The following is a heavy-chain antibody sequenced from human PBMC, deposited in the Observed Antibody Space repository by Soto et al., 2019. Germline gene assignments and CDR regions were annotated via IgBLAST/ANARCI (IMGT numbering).Heavy chain of an antibody. CDR2: ISCDGSSK. CDR3: AKGSSSVYYYYYGMDV. D-gene: IGHD6-6*01. Sequence: QVQLVESGGGVVQPGRSLRLSCAASGFRFRYYGMHWVRQAPGKGLEWVAVISCDGSSKYYADSVKGRLTISRDNSNNTLYLQMNSLRAEDTAVYYCAKGSSSVYYYYYGMDVWGQGTTVTVSS. CDR1: GFRFRYYG. J-gene: IGHJ6*02. V-gene: IGHV3-30*18.